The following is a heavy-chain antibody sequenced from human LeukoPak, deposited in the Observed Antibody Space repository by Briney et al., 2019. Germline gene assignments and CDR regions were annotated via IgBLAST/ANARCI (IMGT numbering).Heavy chain of an antibody. V-gene: IGHV1-2*02. D-gene: IGHD6-13*01. CDR3: ALSQYSSSFFQPSGMGV. CDR1: GYTFTGYY. J-gene: IGHJ6*02. Sequence: ASVKVSCKASGYTFTGYYMHWVRQAPGQGLEWMGWINPNSGGTNYAQKFQGRVTMTRDTSISTAYMELSRLRSDDTAVYYCALSQYSSSFFQPSGMGVWGQGTTVTVSS. CDR2: INPNSGGT.